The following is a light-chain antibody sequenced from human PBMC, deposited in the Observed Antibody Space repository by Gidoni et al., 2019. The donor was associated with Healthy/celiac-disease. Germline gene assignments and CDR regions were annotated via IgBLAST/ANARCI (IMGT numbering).Light chain of an antibody. J-gene: IGKJ4*01. V-gene: IGKV3-11*01. CDR1: QRVSSY. Sequence: EIVLTQSPATLSLSPGDRATLSCRASQRVSSYLAWYQQKTGQAPRLLIYDASNRATGIPARFSGSGSGTDFTLTIISLEPEDFAVYYCQQRSNWPTFGGGTKVEIK. CDR3: QQRSNWPT. CDR2: DAS.